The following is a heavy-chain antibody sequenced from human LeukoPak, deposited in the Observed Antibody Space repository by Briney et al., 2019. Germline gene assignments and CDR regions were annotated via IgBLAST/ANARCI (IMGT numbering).Heavy chain of an antibody. V-gene: IGHV4-34*01. CDR3: ASVGRDGDSPFDY. Sequence: PSETLSLTCAVYGGSFSGYYWSWIRQPPGKGLEWIGEINHSGSTNYNPSLKSRVTISVDTSKNQFSLKLSSVTAADTAVYYCASVGRDGDSPFDYWGQGTLVTVSS. CDR1: GGSFSGYY. J-gene: IGHJ4*02. D-gene: IGHD2-21*01. CDR2: INHSGST.